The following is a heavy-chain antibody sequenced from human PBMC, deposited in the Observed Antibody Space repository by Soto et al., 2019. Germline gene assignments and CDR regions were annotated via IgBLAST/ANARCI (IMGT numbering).Heavy chain of an antibody. D-gene: IGHD3-22*01. Sequence: QVHLVESGGGVVQPGRSLRLSCEGSGFSFCNYGIHWVRQAPGKGLEWVAVISHDGNSHHLADSVRGRFTISRDNSKNTVFLHMTSLRREDSAVYHCVKAQERSAQYFAVVITAFDFWGQGTMVTVSS. CDR3: VKAQERSAQYFAVVITAFDF. V-gene: IGHV3-30*18. J-gene: IGHJ3*01. CDR1: GFSFCNYG. CDR2: ISHDGNSH.